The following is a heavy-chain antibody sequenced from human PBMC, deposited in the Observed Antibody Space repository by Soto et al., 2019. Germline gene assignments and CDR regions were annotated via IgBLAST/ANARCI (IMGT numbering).Heavy chain of an antibody. CDR1: GGSISSYY. Sequence: QVQLQESGPGLVKPSETLSLTCTVSGGSISSYYWSWIRQPAGKGLEWIGRIYTSGSTNYNPSLKSRVTMSVDTSKNQFSLKLSSVTAADTAVYYCAGAGGSMLYGARYYYYGMDVWGQGTTVTVSS. J-gene: IGHJ6*02. D-gene: IGHD2-8*01. CDR3: AGAGGSMLYGARYYYYGMDV. CDR2: IYTSGST. V-gene: IGHV4-4*07.